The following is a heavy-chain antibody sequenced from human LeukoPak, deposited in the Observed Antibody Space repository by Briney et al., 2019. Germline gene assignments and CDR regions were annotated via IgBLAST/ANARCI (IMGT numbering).Heavy chain of an antibody. CDR2: IYYSGST. J-gene: IGHJ5*01. CDR1: GDSISSSSYY. CDR3: ARVTTGSTTLDS. V-gene: IGHV4-39*01. D-gene: IGHD1-1*01. Sequence: PSETLSLTCTVSGDSISSSSYYWGWIRQPPGKGLEWIGSIYYSGSTYYNPSLKSRVTISVDTSKNQFSLKLSSVTAADTAVFYCARVTTGSTTLDSWGQGILVTVSS.